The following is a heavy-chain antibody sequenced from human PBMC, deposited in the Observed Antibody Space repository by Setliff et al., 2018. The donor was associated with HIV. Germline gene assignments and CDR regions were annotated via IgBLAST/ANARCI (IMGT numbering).Heavy chain of an antibody. CDR3: ATAQGIATANFDY. D-gene: IGHD6-13*01. J-gene: IGHJ4*02. CDR1: GVTFNTYA. V-gene: IGHV1-69*10. Sequence: SVMVSCKTSGVTFNTYAFSWVRQAPGQGLEWMGDIFAFLNIPNYAQKFQGRVTITADKPTSTAYMELTGLRSEDTAIYYCATAQGIATANFDYWGQGTLVTVSS. CDR2: IFAFLNIP.